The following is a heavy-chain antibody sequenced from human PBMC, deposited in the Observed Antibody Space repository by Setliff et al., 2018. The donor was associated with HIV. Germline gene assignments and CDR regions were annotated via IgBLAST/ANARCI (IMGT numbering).Heavy chain of an antibody. D-gene: IGHD4-17*01. CDR2: ISGFNGKI. Sequence: ASVKVSCKASGYTFSSYGISWVRQAPGQGLEWMGWISGFNGKINYAENFQGRVTLTTDSSASTAHMELWSLTSDDTAVYYCARDLGGEHDYADPAYMDVWGKGTTVTASS. CDR3: ARDLGGEHDYADPAYMDV. CDR1: GYTFSSYG. J-gene: IGHJ6*03. V-gene: IGHV1-18*01.